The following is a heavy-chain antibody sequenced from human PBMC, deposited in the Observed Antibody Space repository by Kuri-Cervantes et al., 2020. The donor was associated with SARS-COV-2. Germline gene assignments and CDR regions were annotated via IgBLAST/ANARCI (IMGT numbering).Heavy chain of an antibody. J-gene: IGHJ6*03. Sequence: GGSLRLSCAASGFTFSSYGMHWVRQAPGKGLEWVAVISYDGSNKYYADSVKGRFTISRDNSKNTLYLQMNSLRAEDTAVYYCARDGMRSSKYYYYYYYMDVWGKGTTVTVSS. CDR3: ARDGMRSSKYYYYYYYMDV. CDR1: GFTFSSYG. CDR2: ISYDGSNK. V-gene: IGHV3-30*19. D-gene: IGHD1-1*01.